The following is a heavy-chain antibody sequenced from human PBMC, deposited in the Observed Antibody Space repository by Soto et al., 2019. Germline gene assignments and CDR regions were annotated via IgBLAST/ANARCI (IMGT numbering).Heavy chain of an antibody. CDR2: ISGSGGST. Sequence: GGSLRLSCAASGFTFSSYAMSWVRQAPGKGLEWVSAISGSGGSTYYADSVKGRFTISRDNSKNTLYLQMNSLRAEDTAVYYSAKVGLEKSRPRPFFDYWGQGTLVTVSS. CDR1: GFTFSSYA. D-gene: IGHD1-1*01. CDR3: AKVGLEKSRPRPFFDY. J-gene: IGHJ4*02. V-gene: IGHV3-23*01.